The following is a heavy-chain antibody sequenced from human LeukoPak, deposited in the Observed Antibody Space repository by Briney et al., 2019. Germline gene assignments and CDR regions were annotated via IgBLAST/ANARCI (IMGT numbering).Heavy chain of an antibody. CDR2: IYPGDSDT. CDR1: GGTFSSYA. V-gene: IGHV5-51*01. CDR3: ARQPRGSQSYIDY. J-gene: IGHJ4*02. D-gene: IGHD3-10*01. Sequence: KAHCIASGGTFSSYAISWVRRLPGKGLEWMGIIYPGDSDTRYSPSFEGQVTISVDKSISTAYLQWSSLKASDSAMFYCARQPRGSQSYIDYWGQGTLVPVSS.